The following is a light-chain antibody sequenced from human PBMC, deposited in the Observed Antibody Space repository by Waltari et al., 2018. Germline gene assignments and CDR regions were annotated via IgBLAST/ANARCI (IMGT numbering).Light chain of an antibody. V-gene: IGLV3-10*01. CDR3: YSPDGSDNHAPWV. CDR1: AWPQTY. Sequence: SYELTQPPSVSVSPGQTARITCSGDAWPQTYAYSSQQKSGQAPVLVIYEDTKRPSGIPGRFSGSSSGTWVTLIISGAQVEDEADYYCYSPDGSDNHAPWVYGGGTKLTVL. CDR2: EDT. J-gene: IGLJ3*02.